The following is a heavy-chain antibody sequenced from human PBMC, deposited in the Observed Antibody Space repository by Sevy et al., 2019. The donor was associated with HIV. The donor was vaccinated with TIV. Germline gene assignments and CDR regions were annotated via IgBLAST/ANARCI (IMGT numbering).Heavy chain of an antibody. D-gene: IGHD1-1*01. Sequence: GGSLRLSCAASGFTFNFFSMHWVRQAPGKGLEWVATISFDGSNEHYADSVKGRFTISRDNSKNSLFLHMNSLRADDTAVYYCALERLSSAVAEYFHNWGQGTLVTVSS. CDR2: ISFDGSNE. J-gene: IGHJ1*01. CDR3: ALERLSSAVAEYFHN. CDR1: GFTFNFFS. V-gene: IGHV3-30-3*01.